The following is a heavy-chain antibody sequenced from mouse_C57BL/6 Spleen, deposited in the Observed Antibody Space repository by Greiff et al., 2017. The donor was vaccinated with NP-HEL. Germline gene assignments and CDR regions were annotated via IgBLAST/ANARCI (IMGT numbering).Heavy chain of an antibody. V-gene: IGHV1-59*01. CDR3: ARHYGSSLYYAMDY. CDR1: GYTFTSYW. J-gene: IGHJ4*01. D-gene: IGHD1-1*01. Sequence: VQLQQPGAELVRPGTSVKLSCKASGYTFTSYWMHWVKQRPGQGLEWIGVIDPSDSYTNYNQKFKGKATLTVDTSSSTAYMQLSSLTSEDSAVYYCARHYGSSLYYAMDYWGQGTSVTGSS. CDR2: IDPSDSYT.